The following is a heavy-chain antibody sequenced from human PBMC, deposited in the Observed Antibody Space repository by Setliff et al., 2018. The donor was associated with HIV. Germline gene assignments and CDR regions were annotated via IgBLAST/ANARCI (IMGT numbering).Heavy chain of an antibody. Sequence: ASVKVSCKASGYTFTSYGISWVRQAPGQGLEWMGWISAYNGNTNYAQKLQGRGTMTTDTSTSTAYMELRGLRSDDTAVYYCSRDKFEQFVRGGAGLDIWGQGTMVTVSS. CDR3: SRDKFEQFVRGGAGLDI. V-gene: IGHV1-18*01. D-gene: IGHD6-6*01. CDR2: ISAYNGNT. CDR1: GYTFTSYG. J-gene: IGHJ3*02.